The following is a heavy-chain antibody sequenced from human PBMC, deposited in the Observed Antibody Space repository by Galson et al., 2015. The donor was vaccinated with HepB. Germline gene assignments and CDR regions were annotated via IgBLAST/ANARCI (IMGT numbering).Heavy chain of an antibody. V-gene: IGHV4-61*02. CDR3: ASSYYYDSSGYYQHGGAFDI. D-gene: IGHD3-22*01. CDR2: IYTSGST. Sequence: TLSLTCTVSGGSISSGSYYWSWIRQPAGTGLEWIGRIYTSGSTNYNPSLKSRVTISVDTSKNQLSLKLSSVTAADTAVYYCASSYYYDSSGYYQHGGAFDIWGQGTMVTVSS. CDR1: GGSISSGSYY. J-gene: IGHJ3*02.